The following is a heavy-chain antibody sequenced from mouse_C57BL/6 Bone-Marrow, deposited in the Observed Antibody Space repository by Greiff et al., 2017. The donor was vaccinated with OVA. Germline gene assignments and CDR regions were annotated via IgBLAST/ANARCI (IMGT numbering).Heavy chain of an antibody. CDR2: IYPSDSYT. CDR3: ATGDGSSYGDFDD. V-gene: IGHV1-69*01. J-gene: IGHJ1*03. CDR1: GYTFTSYW. Sequence: VQLQQPGAELVMPGASVKLSCKASGYTFTSYWMHWVKQRPGQGLEWIGEIYPSDSYTNYNQKFKGKSTLTVDKSSSTAYMQLSSLTSEDSAVYYCATGDGSSYGDFDDWGKGTTVTVSS. D-gene: IGHD1-1*01.